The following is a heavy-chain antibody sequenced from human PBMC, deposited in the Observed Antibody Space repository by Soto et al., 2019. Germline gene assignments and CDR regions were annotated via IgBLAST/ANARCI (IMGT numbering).Heavy chain of an antibody. J-gene: IGHJ6*02. CDR3: ARRSYYYGSGSYYTLRKGYYYSYYGMDV. CDR1: GYSFTSYW. CDR2: IDPSDSYT. Sequence: PGESLKISCKGSGYSFTSYWISWVRQMPGKGLEWMGRIDPSDSYTNYSPSFQGHVTISADKSISTAYLQWSSLKASDTAMYYCARRSYYYGSGSYYTLRKGYYYSYYGMDVWGQGTTVTVS. D-gene: IGHD3-10*01. V-gene: IGHV5-10-1*01.